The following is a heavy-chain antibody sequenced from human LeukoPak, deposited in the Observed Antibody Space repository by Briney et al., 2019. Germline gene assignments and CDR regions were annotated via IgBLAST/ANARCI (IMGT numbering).Heavy chain of an antibody. Sequence: PSETLSLTCAVYGGSFSGYYWSWIRQPPGKGLEWIGEINHSGSTNYNPSLKSRVTISVDTSKNQFSLKLSSVTAADTAVYYCWRSGILRFLELLPAFYNRFRPLGQGTLVTVSS. CDR2: INHSGST. V-gene: IGHV4-34*01. CDR1: GGSFSGYY. CDR3: WRSGILRFLELLPAFYNRFRP. J-gene: IGHJ5*01. D-gene: IGHD3-3*01.